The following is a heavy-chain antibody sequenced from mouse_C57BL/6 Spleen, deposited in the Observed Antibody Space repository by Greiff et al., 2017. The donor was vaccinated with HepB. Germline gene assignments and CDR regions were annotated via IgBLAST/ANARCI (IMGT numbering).Heavy chain of an antibody. CDR1: GFSLTSYG. CDR3: ARRGISDYYGSSYGYFDV. Sequence: VQRVESGPGLVQPSQSLSITCTVSGFSLTSYGVHWVRQSPGKGLEWLGVIWSGGSTDYNAAFISRLSISKDNSKSQVFFKMNSLQADDTAIYYCARRGISDYYGSSYGYFDVWGTGTTVTVSS. V-gene: IGHV2-2*01. CDR2: IWSGGST. J-gene: IGHJ1*03. D-gene: IGHD1-1*01.